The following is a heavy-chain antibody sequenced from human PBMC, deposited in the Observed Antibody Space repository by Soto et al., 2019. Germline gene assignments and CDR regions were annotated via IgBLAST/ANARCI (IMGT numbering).Heavy chain of an antibody. CDR2: IYYSGST. CDR1: GGSISSYY. CDR3: AILWGWSVDY. J-gene: IGHJ4*02. V-gene: IGHV4-59*08. Sequence: QVQLQESGPGLVKPSETLSLTCTVSGGSISSYYWSWIRQPPGKGLEWIGYIYYSGSTNYNPSLTSRVTMSVATAKNQFSLKLSSVTAADTAVSYCAILWGWSVDYWGQGTLVTVSS. D-gene: IGHD3-16*01.